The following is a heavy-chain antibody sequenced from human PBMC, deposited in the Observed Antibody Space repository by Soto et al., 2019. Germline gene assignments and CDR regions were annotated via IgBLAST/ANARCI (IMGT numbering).Heavy chain of an antibody. V-gene: IGHV3-73*01. CDR3: TTLLAGGRSALYTDY. J-gene: IGHJ4*02. D-gene: IGHD3-16*01. CDR1: GFTFSGSA. CDR2: IRSKANSYAT. Sequence: GGSLRLSCAASGFTFSGSAMHWVRQASGKGLEWVGRIRSKANSYATAYAASVKGRFTISRDDSKNTAYLQMNSLKTEDTAVYYCTTLLAGGRSALYTDYWGQGTLLTVSS.